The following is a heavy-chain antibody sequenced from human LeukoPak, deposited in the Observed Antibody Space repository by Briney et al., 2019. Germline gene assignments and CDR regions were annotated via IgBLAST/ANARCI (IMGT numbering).Heavy chain of an antibody. Sequence: GGSLRLSCAASGFTFTNYWMHWVRQAPGMGLVWVSRLPPDELDIIYADSVRGRFTISRDNAKNSLYLQMDSLRVEDTAFYYCAKDNRRHYTSGPNPDPLHWGQGALVTVSS. CDR2: LPPDELDI. CDR1: GFTFTNYW. V-gene: IGHV3-74*01. J-gene: IGHJ4*02. CDR3: AKDNRRHYTSGPNPDPLH. D-gene: IGHD6-19*01.